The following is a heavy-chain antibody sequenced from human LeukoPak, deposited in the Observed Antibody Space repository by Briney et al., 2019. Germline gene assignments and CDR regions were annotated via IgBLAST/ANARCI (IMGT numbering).Heavy chain of an antibody. J-gene: IGHJ4*02. Sequence: GESLKISCQVSGYSFSSYWIGWVRQMPGKGLEWMGIIYPGDSDTRYSPSFQGQVTISADKSISTAYLQWSSLKASDTAMYYCARQNYYDSSGYYSCFDYWGQGTLVTVSS. CDR1: GYSFSSYW. CDR3: ARQNYYDSSGYYSCFDY. V-gene: IGHV5-51*01. CDR2: IYPGDSDT. D-gene: IGHD3-22*01.